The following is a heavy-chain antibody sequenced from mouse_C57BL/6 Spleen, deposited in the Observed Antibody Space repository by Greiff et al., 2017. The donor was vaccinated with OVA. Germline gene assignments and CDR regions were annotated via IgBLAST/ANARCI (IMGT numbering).Heavy chain of an antibody. V-gene: IGHV1-82*01. CDR1: GYAFSSSW. J-gene: IGHJ4*01. Sequence: QVHVKQSGPELVKPGASVKISCKASGYAFSSSWMNWVKQRPGKGLEWIGRIYPGDGDTNYNGKFKGKATLTADKSSSTAYMQLSSLTSEDSAVYFCARGALFITTVVATKDAMDYWGQGTSVTVSS. CDR3: ARGALFITTVVATKDAMDY. CDR2: IYPGDGDT. D-gene: IGHD1-1*01.